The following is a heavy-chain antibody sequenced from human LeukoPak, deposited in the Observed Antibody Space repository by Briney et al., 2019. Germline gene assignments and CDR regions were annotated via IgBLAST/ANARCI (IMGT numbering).Heavy chain of an antibody. V-gene: IGHV1-8*01. Sequence: ASVKVSCKAYGYTFTGCDINWVRQATGQGLEWMGWMNPNSGNTGYAQKFQGRVTMTRNTSIRTAYMELSSLRSEDTAVYHCVSPGVYYDSSGYYPFDYWGQGTLVTVSS. D-gene: IGHD3-22*01. J-gene: IGHJ4*02. CDR2: MNPNSGNT. CDR1: GYTFTGCD. CDR3: VSPGVYYDSSGYYPFDY.